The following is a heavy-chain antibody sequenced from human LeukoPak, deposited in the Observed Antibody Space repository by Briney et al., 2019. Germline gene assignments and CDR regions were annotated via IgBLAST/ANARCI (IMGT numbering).Heavy chain of an antibody. CDR2: IYYSGST. J-gene: IGHJ4*02. CDR1: GGSISSSSYY. D-gene: IGHD6-13*01. V-gene: IGHV4-39*07. Sequence: SETLSLTCTVSGGSISSSSYYWGWIRQPPGKGLEWIGSIYYSGSTYYNPSLKSRVTISVDTSKNQFSLKLSSVTAADTAVYYCARDTITSSSWYVFDYWGQGTLVTVSS. CDR3: ARDTITSSSWYVFDY.